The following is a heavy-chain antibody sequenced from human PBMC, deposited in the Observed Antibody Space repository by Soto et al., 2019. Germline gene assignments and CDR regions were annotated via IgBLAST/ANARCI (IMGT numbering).Heavy chain of an antibody. D-gene: IGHD3-22*01. CDR1: GFSLSTSGGG. V-gene: IGHV2-5*02. J-gene: IGHJ4*02. CDR3: AHRLCDSSCYWDVGYFDY. Sequence: SGPTLVNPTQTLTLTCTFSGFSLSTSGGGVGWIRQPPGKALECLALIYWDDDKRYSPSLKSRLTITKDTSKNQVVLTMTNMDPVDTATYFCAHRLCDSSCYWDVGYFDYWGRGTLVTVSS. CDR2: IYWDDDK.